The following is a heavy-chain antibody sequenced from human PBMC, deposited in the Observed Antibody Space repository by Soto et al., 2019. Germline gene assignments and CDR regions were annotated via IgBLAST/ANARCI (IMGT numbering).Heavy chain of an antibody. CDR1: GYTFTSYY. CDR2: INPSVGST. V-gene: IGHV1-46*01. J-gene: IGHJ5*02. D-gene: IGHD2-2*01. Sequence: ASVKVSCKASGYTFTSYYMHWVRQAPGQGLEWMGIINPSVGSTSYAQKFQGRVTMTRDTSTSTVYMELSSLRSEDTAVYYCARGRTKYQLLSSVAFDPWGPGTLVTSPQ. CDR3: ARGRTKYQLLSSVAFDP.